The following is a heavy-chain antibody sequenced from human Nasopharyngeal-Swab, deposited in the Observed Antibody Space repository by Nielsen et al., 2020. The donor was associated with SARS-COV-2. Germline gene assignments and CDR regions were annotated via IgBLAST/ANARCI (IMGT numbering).Heavy chain of an antibody. Sequence: ESLKISCTVSVGSISSYYWSWIRQPPGKGLEWIGYIYYSGSTNCNPSLKSRVTISVDTSKNQLSLKLSSVTAADTAVYYCARGSRGNGAAFDIWGQGTMVTVSS. CDR2: IYYSGST. J-gene: IGHJ3*02. CDR1: VGSISSYY. CDR3: ARGSRGNGAAFDI. V-gene: IGHV4-59*01. D-gene: IGHD2-8*01.